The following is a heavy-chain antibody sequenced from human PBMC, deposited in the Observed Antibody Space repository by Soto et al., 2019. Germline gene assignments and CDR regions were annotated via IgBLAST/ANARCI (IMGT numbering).Heavy chain of an antibody. CDR1: GGTFSNYP. D-gene: IGHD5-12*01. Sequence: QVQLVQSGAEVKKPGSSVKVSCKASGGTFSNYPISWVRQAPGQGLEWMGGIIPIFGTVNYAQKVQGRVTITADESTSTAYMELSSVRSEDTAVYYCARGNHRWLQLWYFDLWGRGTLVTVSS. CDR3: ARGNHRWLQLWYFDL. CDR2: IIPIFGTV. V-gene: IGHV1-69*12. J-gene: IGHJ2*01.